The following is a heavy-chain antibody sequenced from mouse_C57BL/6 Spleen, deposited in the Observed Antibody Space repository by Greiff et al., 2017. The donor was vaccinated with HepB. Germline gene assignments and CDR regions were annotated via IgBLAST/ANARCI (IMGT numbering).Heavy chain of an antibody. J-gene: IGHJ3*01. CDR2: INPNNGGT. Sequence: EVQLQQSGPELVKPGASVKMSCKASGYTFTDYNMHWVKQSHGKSLEWIGYINPNNGGTSYNQKFKGKATLTVNKSSSTAYLELRSLTSEDSAVYYCARQSLYYGNYGFSWFAYWGQGALVTVSA. CDR1: GYTFTDYN. CDR3: ARQSLYYGNYGFSWFAY. V-gene: IGHV1-22*01. D-gene: IGHD2-1*01.